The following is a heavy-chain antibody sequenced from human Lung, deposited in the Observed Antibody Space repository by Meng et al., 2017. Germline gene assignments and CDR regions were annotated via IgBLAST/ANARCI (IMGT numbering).Heavy chain of an antibody. CDR1: GCSISSGGYS. Sequence: QLQLQESGSGLVKASQTLSLTCAGSGCSISSGGYSWSWIRQPPGKGLEWIGYISHSGSTYYNPSLKNRVTISVDRSKNQFSLRLTSVTAADTAVYSCARSGYCSGSSCYGSFDSWGQGTLVTVSS. J-gene: IGHJ4*02. D-gene: IGHD2-15*01. V-gene: IGHV4-30-2*01. CDR3: ARSGYCSGSSCYGSFDS. CDR2: ISHSGST.